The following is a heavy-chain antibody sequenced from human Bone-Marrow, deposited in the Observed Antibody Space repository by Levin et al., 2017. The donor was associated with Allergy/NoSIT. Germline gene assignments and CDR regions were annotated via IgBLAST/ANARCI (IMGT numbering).Heavy chain of an antibody. Sequence: PGGSLRLSCTVSGGSISSNDYYWGWIRQPPGKGLEWIASIYYSGSMYYNPSLKSRLTMSFSTSVNQFSLQLNSVTAADAAVYYCARSFSVGPKRFLGDVWGQGTTVTVSS. CDR3: ARSFSVGPKRFLGDV. D-gene: IGHD3-3*01. CDR2: IYYSGSM. V-gene: IGHV4-39*01. CDR1: GGSISSNDYY. J-gene: IGHJ6*02.